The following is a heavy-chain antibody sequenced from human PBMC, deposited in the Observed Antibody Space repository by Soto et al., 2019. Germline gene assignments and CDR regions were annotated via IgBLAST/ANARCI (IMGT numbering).Heavy chain of an antibody. CDR1: GGSFSGYY. CDR3: ARGSSSWFPYYYYYGMDV. V-gene: IGHV4-34*01. J-gene: IGHJ6*02. CDR2: INHSGST. D-gene: IGHD6-13*01. Sequence: SETLSLTCAVYGGSFSGYYWSWIRQPPGKGLEWIGEINHSGSTNYNPSLKSRVTISVGTSKNQFSLKLSSVTAADTAVYYCARGSSSWFPYYYYYGMDVWGQGTTVTVSS.